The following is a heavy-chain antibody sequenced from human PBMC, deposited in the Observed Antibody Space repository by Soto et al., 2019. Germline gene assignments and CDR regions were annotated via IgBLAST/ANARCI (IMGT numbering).Heavy chain of an antibody. CDR3: AVGANTSTYGMDV. J-gene: IGHJ6*02. CDR1: GFTFSSYG. Sequence: GGSLRLSCAASGFTFSSYGMHWVRQAPGKGLEWVAGISYDGSNKYYADSVKGRFTISRDNSKNTLYLQMNSLRAEDTAVYYCAVGANTSTYGMDVWGQGTTVTVSS. D-gene: IGHD1-26*01. CDR2: ISYDGSNK. V-gene: IGHV3-30*03.